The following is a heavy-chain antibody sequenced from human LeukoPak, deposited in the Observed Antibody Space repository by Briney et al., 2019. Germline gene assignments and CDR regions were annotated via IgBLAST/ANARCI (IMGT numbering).Heavy chain of an antibody. CDR3: ARGYSPTIRTTGNDY. CDR1: GYTFTSHD. D-gene: IGHD1-1*01. V-gene: IGHV1-8*01. CDR2: MNPNSGNT. Sequence: ASVKVSCKASGYTFTSHDINWVRQATGQGLEWMGWMNPNSGNTGYAQKFQGRVSMTRDTSINTAYMEFHSLRSEDTAVYYCARGYSPTIRTTGNDYWGQGTLVTVSS. J-gene: IGHJ4*02.